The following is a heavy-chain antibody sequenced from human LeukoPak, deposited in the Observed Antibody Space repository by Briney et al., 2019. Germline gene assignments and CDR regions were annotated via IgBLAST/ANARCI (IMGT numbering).Heavy chain of an antibody. Sequence: QPGRSLRLSCAASGFTFDDYAMHWVRQAPGKGLEWVSGINWNSGNIGYADSVKGRFTISRDNAKNSLYLQMNSLRAEDTAVYYCAKSKDSSGYYKTYYYGMDVWGQGTTVTVSS. CDR2: INWNSGNI. D-gene: IGHD3-22*01. J-gene: IGHJ6*02. CDR1: GFTFDDYA. V-gene: IGHV3-9*01. CDR3: AKSKDSSGYYKTYYYGMDV.